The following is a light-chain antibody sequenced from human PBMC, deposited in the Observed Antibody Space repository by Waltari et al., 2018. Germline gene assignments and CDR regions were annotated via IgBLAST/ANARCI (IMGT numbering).Light chain of an antibody. J-gene: IGLJ3*02. CDR2: YDG. Sequence: SYVLTQPSSVSVAPGKTATITCGGNNIGSTSVHWYQQKPGRAPVLVISYDGDRPSGIPERFSGSNSGSTATLTISRVEVGDEADYYCQVWDSSGDGVFGGGTKLTVL. CDR3: QVWDSSGDGV. CDR1: NIGSTS. V-gene: IGLV3-21*04.